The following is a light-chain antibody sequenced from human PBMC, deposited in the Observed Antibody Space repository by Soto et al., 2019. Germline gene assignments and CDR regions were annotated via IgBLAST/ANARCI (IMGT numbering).Light chain of an antibody. J-gene: IGLJ3*02. Sequence: QSVLTQPPSVSAAPGQKVTISCSGSSSNIGHNHVSWYQQLPRTAPKLLIYDNNKRPSGIPDRFSGSKSGTSATLGITGLQAGDEADFYCGTWDDSRYAWVFAGGTKLTVL. CDR2: DNN. V-gene: IGLV1-51*01. CDR1: SSNIGHNH. CDR3: GTWDDSRYAWV.